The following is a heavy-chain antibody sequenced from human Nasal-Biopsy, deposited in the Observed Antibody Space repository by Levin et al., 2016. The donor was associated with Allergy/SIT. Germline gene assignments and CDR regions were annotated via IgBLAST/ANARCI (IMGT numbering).Heavy chain of an antibody. CDR3: AKGPDAWVPLIPWFDP. Sequence: GESLKISCAGSGFMFSSYAMSWLRQAPGKGLEWVSNISGSGGSTYSADSVKGRFTISRDNSKNTLYLQMNSLRAEDTALYYCAKGPDAWVPLIPWFDPWGQGTLVTVSS. CDR2: ISGSGGST. V-gene: IGHV3-23*01. J-gene: IGHJ5*02. CDR1: GFMFSSYA. D-gene: IGHD2-21*01.